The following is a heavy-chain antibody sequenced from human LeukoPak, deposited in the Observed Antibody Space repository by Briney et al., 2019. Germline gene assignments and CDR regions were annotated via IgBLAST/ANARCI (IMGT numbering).Heavy chain of an antibody. CDR3: ARSVYSFVVGATNRFYYYYYMDV. V-gene: IGHV1-8*01. D-gene: IGHD1-26*01. Sequence: GASVKVSCKASGYTFTSYGINWVRQATGQGLEWMGWMNPNSGNTGYAQKFQGRVTMTRNTSISTAYMELSSLRSEDTAVYYCARSVYSFVVGATNRFYYYYYMDVWGKGTTVTISS. CDR1: GYTFTSYG. CDR2: MNPNSGNT. J-gene: IGHJ6*03.